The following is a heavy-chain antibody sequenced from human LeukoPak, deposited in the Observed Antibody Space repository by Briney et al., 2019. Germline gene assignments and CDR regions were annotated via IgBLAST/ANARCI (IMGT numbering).Heavy chain of an antibody. CDR2: INSDGSST. J-gene: IGHJ4*02. CDR3: VSIPGD. D-gene: IGHD7-27*01. CDR1: GFTFSSYW. Sequence: GGSLRLSCAASGFTFSSYWMHWVRQAPGKGLVWVSRINSDGSSTSYADSVKGRFTISRDNAKNTLYLQINTLRAEDTAVYYCVSIPGDWGQGILVTVSS. V-gene: IGHV3-74*01.